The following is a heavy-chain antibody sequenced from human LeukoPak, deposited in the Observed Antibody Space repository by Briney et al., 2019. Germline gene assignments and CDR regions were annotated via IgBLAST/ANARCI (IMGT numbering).Heavy chain of an antibody. CDR1: GGAINNLF. V-gene: IGHV4-59*08. Sequence: SETLSLTCTVSGGAINNLFWSWIRRPPGRALEWSGYIYYNGNTNYNPSLRSRVSISVDTSKNQFSLKVSSVTAADTAVYYCARYGLYSFDYWGQGALVTVSS. CDR3: ARYGLYSFDY. J-gene: IGHJ4*02. D-gene: IGHD3-10*01. CDR2: IYYNGNT.